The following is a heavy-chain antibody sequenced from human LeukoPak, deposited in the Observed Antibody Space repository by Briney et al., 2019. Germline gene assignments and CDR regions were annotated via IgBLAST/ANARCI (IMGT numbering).Heavy chain of an antibody. J-gene: IGHJ3*02. CDR3: ARGIVVVADDAQPDAFDI. V-gene: IGHV1-24*01. D-gene: IGHD2-15*01. Sequence: ASVKVSCKVSGYTLTELSMHWVRQAPGKGLEWMGGFDPEDGETIYAQKFQGRVTMTEDTSTDTAYMELSSLRSDDTAVYYCARGIVVVADDAQPDAFDIWGQGTMVTVSS. CDR2: FDPEDGET. CDR1: GYTLTELS.